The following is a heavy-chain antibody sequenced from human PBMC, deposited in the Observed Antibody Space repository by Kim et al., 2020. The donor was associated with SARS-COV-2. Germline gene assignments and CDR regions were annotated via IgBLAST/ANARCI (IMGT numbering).Heavy chain of an antibody. CDR1: GGSISSYY. CDR3: ARGKWALDY. J-gene: IGHJ4*02. V-gene: IGHV4-59*13. Sequence: SETLSLTCAVSGGSISSYYWSWIRQPPGKGLEWIGYIYYSGSTNYNPSLKSRVTISVDTSKNQFSLKLSSLTAADTAVYYCARGKWALDYWGQGTLVTVSS. CDR2: IYYSGST. D-gene: IGHD1-26*01.